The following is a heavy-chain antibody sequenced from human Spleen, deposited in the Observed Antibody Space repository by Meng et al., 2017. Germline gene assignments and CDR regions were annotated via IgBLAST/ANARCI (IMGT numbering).Heavy chain of an antibody. CDR3: ARGSQYLYDSGGALLRVENSFDF. V-gene: IGHV4-39*07. CDR1: GGSISSSSYY. D-gene: IGHD3-22*01. CDR2: IYYSEIT. Sequence: SETLSLTCTGSGGSISSSSYYWGWIRQPPGKGLEWIGSIYYSEITYYNPTLKSRVTISVDTPKNQFSLKMSSVTAADTAVYYCARGSQYLYDSGGALLRVENSFDFWGQGTLVTVSS. J-gene: IGHJ4*02.